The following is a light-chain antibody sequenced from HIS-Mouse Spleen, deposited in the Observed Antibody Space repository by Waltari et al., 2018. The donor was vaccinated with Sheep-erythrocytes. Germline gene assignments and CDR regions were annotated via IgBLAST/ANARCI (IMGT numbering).Light chain of an antibody. CDR3: AAWDDSLSGNWV. CDR1: SSNIGSNY. Sequence: QSVLTQPPSASGTPGQRVTISCSGSSSNIGSNYVYWYQQLPGTAPKLLIYRNNQRPSGVPDRCSGSKSGTSASLAISWLRSEDEADYYCAAWDDSLSGNWVFGGGTKLTVL. J-gene: IGLJ3*02. V-gene: IGLV1-47*01. CDR2: RNN.